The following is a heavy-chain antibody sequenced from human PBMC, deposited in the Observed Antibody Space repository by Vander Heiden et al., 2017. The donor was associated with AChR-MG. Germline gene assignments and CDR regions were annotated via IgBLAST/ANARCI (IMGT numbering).Heavy chain of an antibody. CDR3: ASDWGYGGVWCGELRIYYYYYMDV. V-gene: IGHV1-69*01. J-gene: IGHJ6*03. CDR2: IIPIFGTA. Sequence: QVQLVQSGAEVKKPGSSVKVSCKAPGGTFSSYAISWVRQAPGQGLEWMGGIIPIFGTANYAQKFQGRVTITAEESTSTADMERGSLRSEDTAVYHCASDWGYGGVWCGELRIYYYYYMDVW. D-gene: IGHD3-10*01. CDR1: GGTFSSYA.